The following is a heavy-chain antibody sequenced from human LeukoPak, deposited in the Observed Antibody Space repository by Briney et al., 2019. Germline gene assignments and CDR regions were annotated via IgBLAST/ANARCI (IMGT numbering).Heavy chain of an antibody. J-gene: IGHJ4*02. CDR2: ISAYNGNT. D-gene: IGHD5-18*01. CDR1: GYTFTSYG. CDR3: ARQSSPHVDTAMVWVTH. V-gene: IGHV1-18*01. Sequence: ASVKVSCKASGYTFTSYGISWVRQAPGQGLEWMGWISAYNGNTNYAQKLQGRVTMTTDTSTSTAYMELRSLRSDDTAVYYCARQSSPHVDTAMVWVTHWGQGTLVTVSS.